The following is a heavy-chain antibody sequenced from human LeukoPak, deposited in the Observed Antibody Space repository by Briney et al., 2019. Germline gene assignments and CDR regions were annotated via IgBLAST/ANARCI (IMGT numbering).Heavy chain of an antibody. CDR3: ARGSPNRGYSRGTNFDY. D-gene: IGHD6-13*01. V-gene: IGHV1-46*01. J-gene: IGHJ4*02. Sequence: ASVTVSFKASGYTFTIYYMHWVRQAPGQGLEWMGIINPSGGSTSYAQKFQGRVTMTRDMSTSTVYMELSNLRSEDTAVYYCARGSPNRGYSRGTNFDYWGQGTLVTVSS. CDR1: GYTFTIYY. CDR2: INPSGGST.